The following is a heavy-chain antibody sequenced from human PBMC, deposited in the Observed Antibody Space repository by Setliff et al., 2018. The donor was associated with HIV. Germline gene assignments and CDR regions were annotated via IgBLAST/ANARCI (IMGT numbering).Heavy chain of an antibody. J-gene: IGHJ3*02. CDR2: ISGYNGKT. CDR1: GYTFSSYG. Sequence: ASVKVSCKASGYTFSSYGINWVRQAPGQGLEWMGWISGYNGKTHYAQKIQGRVTMTTDTTDTSTSTAYMEVRSLTSDDTAVYYCARKDYGDYYDAFDIWGQGTMVTVSS. CDR3: ARKDYGDYYDAFDI. D-gene: IGHD4-17*01. V-gene: IGHV1-18*01.